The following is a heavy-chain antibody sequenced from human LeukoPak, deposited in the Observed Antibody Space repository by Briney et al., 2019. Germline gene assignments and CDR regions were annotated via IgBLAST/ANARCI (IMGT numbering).Heavy chain of an antibody. V-gene: IGHV3-48*01. J-gene: IGHJ4*02. CDR1: GVTFSTYS. CDR2: ISNSSSTI. CDR3: VRDLSLDY. D-gene: IGHD5/OR15-5a*01. Sequence: PGGSLRLSYAACGVTFSTYSMKWVHPAPARGLEWVSYISNSSSTIYYPDFVKGRITISRDNTKNSLYLQMSSLRAEDTAVYYCVRDLSLDYWGQGTLGTVSS.